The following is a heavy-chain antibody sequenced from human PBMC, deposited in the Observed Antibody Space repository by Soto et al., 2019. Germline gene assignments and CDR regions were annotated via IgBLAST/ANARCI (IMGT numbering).Heavy chain of an antibody. CDR3: ANLWTSGTYWFDP. J-gene: IGHJ5*02. D-gene: IGHD6-13*01. V-gene: IGHV1-69*02. CDR1: GGTFSSYT. CDR2: IIPILGIA. Sequence: SVKVSCKASGGTFSSYTISWVRQAPGQGLEWMGRIIPILGIANYAQKFQGRVTITADKSTSTAYMELSSLRSEDTAVYYCANLWTSGTYWFDPWGQGTLVTVSS.